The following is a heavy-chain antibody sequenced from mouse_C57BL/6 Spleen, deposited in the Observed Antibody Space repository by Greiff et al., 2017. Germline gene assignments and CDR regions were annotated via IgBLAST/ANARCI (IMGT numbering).Heavy chain of an antibody. CDR2: IYPSDSET. J-gene: IGHJ2*01. CDR3: ARLYYHYFDY. V-gene: IGHV1-61*01. D-gene: IGHD2-1*01. Sequence: QVQLQQPGAELVRPGSSVKLSCKASGYTFTSYWMDWVKQRPGQGLEWIGNIYPSDSETHYNQKFKDKATLTVDKSSSTAYMQLSSLTSEDSAVXYCARLYYHYFDYWGQGTTLTVSS. CDR1: GYTFTSYW.